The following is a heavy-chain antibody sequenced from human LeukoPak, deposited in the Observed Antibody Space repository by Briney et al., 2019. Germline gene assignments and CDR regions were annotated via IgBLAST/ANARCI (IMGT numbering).Heavy chain of an antibody. D-gene: IGHD3-9*01. CDR3: ARVSTPTYYDILTGYPYFDY. Sequence: ASVKVSCKASGYTFTGYYMHWVRQAPGQGLEWMGWINPNSGGTDYAQKFQGRVTMTRDTSISTAYMELSSLRSEDTAVYYCARVSTPTYYDILTGYPYFDYWGQGTLVTVSS. CDR1: GYTFTGYY. J-gene: IGHJ4*02. V-gene: IGHV1-2*02. CDR2: INPNSGGT.